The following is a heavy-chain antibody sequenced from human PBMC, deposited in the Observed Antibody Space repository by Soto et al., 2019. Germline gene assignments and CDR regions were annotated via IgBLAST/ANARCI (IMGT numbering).Heavy chain of an antibody. V-gene: IGHV3-48*02. CDR1: GFPFSIYS. D-gene: IGHD6-19*01. CDR2: ITSDTNTI. J-gene: IGHJ4*02. Sequence: EVQLVESGGGLVQPGGSLRLTCVASGFPFSIYSMNWVRQAPGKGLEWSSYITSDTNTIEYADSVKGRFTISRDNAKNLVYLQMNGLRDEDTAVYFCARSVEGHFDYWGQGTVVTVSS. CDR3: ARSVEGHFDY.